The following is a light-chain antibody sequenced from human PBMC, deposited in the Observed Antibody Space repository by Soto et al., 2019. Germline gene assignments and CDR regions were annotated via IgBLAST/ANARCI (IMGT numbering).Light chain of an antibody. Sequence: QSVLTQPRSVSGSPGQSVTISCTGSSSDVGGYNYVSWHQHHPGKAPKLIIYDVRKRPSGVPNRFSGSKSGNTASLTISGLQAEDEADYFCCSYAGTYAVVFGGGTQLTVL. V-gene: IGLV2-11*01. J-gene: IGLJ2*01. CDR2: DVR. CDR1: SSDVGGYNY. CDR3: CSYAGTYAVV.